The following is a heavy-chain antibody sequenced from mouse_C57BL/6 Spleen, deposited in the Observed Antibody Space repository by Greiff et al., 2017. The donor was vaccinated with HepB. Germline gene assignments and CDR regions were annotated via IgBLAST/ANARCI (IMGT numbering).Heavy chain of an antibody. D-gene: IGHD3-2*02. V-gene: IGHV1-31*01. J-gene: IGHJ4*01. Sequence: EVKLMESGPELVKPGASVKISCKASGYSFTGYYMHWVKQSHGNILDWIGYIYPYNGVSSYNQKFKGKATLTVDKSSSTAYMELRSLTSEDSAVYYCARGEPTAQATMDYWGQGTSVTVSS. CDR3: ARGEPTAQATMDY. CDR1: GYSFTGYY. CDR2: IYPYNGVS.